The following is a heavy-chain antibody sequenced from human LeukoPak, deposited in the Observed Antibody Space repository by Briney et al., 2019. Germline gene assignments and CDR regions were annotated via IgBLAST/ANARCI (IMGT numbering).Heavy chain of an antibody. CDR1: GYSISSGSY. CDR2: VYPPGNT. J-gene: IGHJ4*02. CDR3: ASKVVTTSNYFDH. Sequence: SETLSLTCIVSGYSISSGSYWGWIRQPPGKGLEWIGSVYPPGNTYYNPSLKSRVTISADTSKSQFSLKLTSVTAADTAVYYCASKVVTTSNYFDHWGQGTLVTVSS. V-gene: IGHV4-38-2*02. D-gene: IGHD4-23*01.